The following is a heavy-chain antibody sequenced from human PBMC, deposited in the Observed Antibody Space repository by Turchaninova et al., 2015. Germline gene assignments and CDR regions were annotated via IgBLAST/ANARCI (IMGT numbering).Heavy chain of an antibody. CDR1: GGSLSNYY. Sequence: QVQLQESGPGLVKPSETLSLTCIVSGGSLSNYYWSWIRQPPGRSLEWLGYIHYSGSPSSNSSLRSRVTISVDRSKNQFSLKLSSVTAADTAVYYCARVPYGSGSYYDAYYMDVWGKGTTVTVSS. CDR3: ARVPYGSGSYYDAYYMDV. V-gene: IGHV4-59*01. D-gene: IGHD3-10*01. J-gene: IGHJ6*03. CDR2: IHYSGSP.